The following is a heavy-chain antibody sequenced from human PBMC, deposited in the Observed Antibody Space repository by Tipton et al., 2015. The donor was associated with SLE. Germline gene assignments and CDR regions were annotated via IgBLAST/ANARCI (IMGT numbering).Heavy chain of an antibody. CDR1: GFTFSSYS. V-gene: IGHV3-21*04. Sequence: SLRLSCAASGFTFSSYSMNWVRQAPGKGLEWVSSISSSSSYIYYADSVKGRFTISRDNPKNMLYLQMNSLTPEDTAVYYCAVGGRYFDYWGQGTLVTVSS. CDR2: ISSSSSYI. D-gene: IGHD3-16*01. J-gene: IGHJ4*02. CDR3: AVGGRYFDY.